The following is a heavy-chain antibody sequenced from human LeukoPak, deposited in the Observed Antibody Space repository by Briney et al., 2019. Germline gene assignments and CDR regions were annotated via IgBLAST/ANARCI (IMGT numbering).Heavy chain of an antibody. D-gene: IGHD3-22*01. CDR1: GGSISSYY. CDR2: IYYSGST. V-gene: IGHV4-59*12. CDR3: ARDTIHYYDSSNLKLLDY. Sequence: SETLSLTCTVSGGSISSYYWSWIRQPPGKGLEWIGYIYYSGSTNFNPSLKSRVTISVDTSKNQFSLKLSSVTAADTAVYYCARDTIHYYDSSNLKLLDYWGQGTLVTVSS. J-gene: IGHJ4*02.